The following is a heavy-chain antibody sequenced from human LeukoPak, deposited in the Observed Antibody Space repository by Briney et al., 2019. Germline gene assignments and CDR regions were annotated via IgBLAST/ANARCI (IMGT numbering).Heavy chain of an antibody. J-gene: IGHJ4*02. CDR3: ARGRGRGCGGDCYSFGFDY. D-gene: IGHD2-21*02. Sequence: GGSLRLSCAASGFTFSSYEMNWVRQAPGKGLEWVSYISSSGTTIHYADSLKGRFTISRDNAKNSVYLQMNSLRVEDTAVYYCARGRGRGCGGDCYSFGFDYWGQGTLVTVSS. CDR1: GFTFSSYE. CDR2: ISSSGTTI. V-gene: IGHV3-48*03.